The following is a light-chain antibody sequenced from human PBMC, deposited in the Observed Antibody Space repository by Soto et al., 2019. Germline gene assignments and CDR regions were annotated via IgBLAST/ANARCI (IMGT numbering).Light chain of an antibody. CDR3: QQYNNWPQT. Sequence: EIVLTQSPGTLSLSPGERATLSCRASQSVSSSYLACYQQKRRQAPRLLIYGASKRAIGLPARFSGSGSGTEFTLTITSLQSEDFAVYYCQQYNNWPQTFGQGTKVDIK. J-gene: IGKJ1*01. V-gene: IGKV3-15*01. CDR2: GAS. CDR1: QSVSSSY.